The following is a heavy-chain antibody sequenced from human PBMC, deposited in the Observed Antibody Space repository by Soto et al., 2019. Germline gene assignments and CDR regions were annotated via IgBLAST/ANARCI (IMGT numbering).Heavy chain of an antibody. D-gene: IGHD1-26*01. CDR3: ARGATYRGIVGAISV. J-gene: IGHJ4*02. Sequence: ASVKVSCKASGGTFSSYAISWVRQAPGQGLEWMGGIIPIFGTANYAQKFQGRVTITADESTSTAYMELSSLRSEDTAVYYCARGATYRGIVGAISVWGQGTLVTVSS. CDR1: GGTFSSYA. CDR2: IIPIFGTA. V-gene: IGHV1-69*13.